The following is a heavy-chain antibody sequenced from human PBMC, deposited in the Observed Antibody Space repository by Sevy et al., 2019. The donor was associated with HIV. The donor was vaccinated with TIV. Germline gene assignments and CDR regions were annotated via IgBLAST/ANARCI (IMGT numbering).Heavy chain of an antibody. J-gene: IGHJ4*02. Sequence: GPSVKVSCKASGGTFSSYAISWVRQAPGQGLEWMGGIIPIFGTANYAQKFQGRVTITADESTSTAYMELSSLRSEDTAVYYCARRETYYYDSSGYIYWGQGTLVTVSS. CDR1: GGTFSSYA. V-gene: IGHV1-69*13. CDR2: IIPIFGTA. CDR3: ARRETYYYDSSGYIY. D-gene: IGHD3-22*01.